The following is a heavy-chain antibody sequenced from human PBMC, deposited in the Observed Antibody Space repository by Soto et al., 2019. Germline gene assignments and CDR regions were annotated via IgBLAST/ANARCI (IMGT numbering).Heavy chain of an antibody. CDR2: IYWDDDK. D-gene: IGHD5-12*01. CDR3: AHALGWGLRFMPLFGY. V-gene: IGHV2-5*02. J-gene: IGHJ4*02. Sequence: QITLKESGPTLVKPTQTLTLTCTFSGFSLSTSGVGVGWIRQPPGKALEWLALIYWDDDKRYSPSLKSRLTITXXTXKXXVVLTMTNMDPVDTATYYCAHALGWGLRFMPLFGYWGQGTLVTVSS. CDR1: GFSLSTSGVG.